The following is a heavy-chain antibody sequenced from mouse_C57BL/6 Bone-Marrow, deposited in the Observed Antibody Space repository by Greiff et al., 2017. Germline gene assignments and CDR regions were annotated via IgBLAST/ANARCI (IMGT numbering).Heavy chain of an antibody. V-gene: IGHV1-69*01. Sequence: QVQLQQPGAELVMPGASVKLSCKASGYTFTSYWMHWVKQRPGQGLEWIGEIVPSDSYTNYNQKFKGKSTLTVDKSSSTAYMQLSSLTSEDSGVYYCARGVTTVESWFAYWGQGTLVTVSA. CDR1: GYTFTSYW. CDR3: ARGVTTVESWFAY. D-gene: IGHD1-1*01. J-gene: IGHJ3*01. CDR2: IVPSDSYT.